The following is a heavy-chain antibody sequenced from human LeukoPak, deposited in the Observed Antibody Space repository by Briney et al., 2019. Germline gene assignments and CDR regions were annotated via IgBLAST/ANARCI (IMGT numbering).Heavy chain of an antibody. CDR3: ARDLGPYDFWSGYFGY. CDR1: GFTFSSYW. D-gene: IGHD3-3*01. V-gene: IGHV3-7*01. CDR2: IKQDGSEK. J-gene: IGHJ4*02. Sequence: GGSLRLSCAASGFTFSSYWMMWVRQAPGKGLEWVANIKQDGSEKYYVDSVKGRFTISRDNAQTSLYLQMNSLRAEDTAVYYCARDLGPYDFWSGYFGYWGQGTLVTVSS.